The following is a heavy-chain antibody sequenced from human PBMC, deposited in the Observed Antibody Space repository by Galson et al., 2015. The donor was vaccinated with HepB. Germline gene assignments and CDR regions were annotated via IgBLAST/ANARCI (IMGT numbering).Heavy chain of an antibody. Sequence: QSGAEVKKPGESLKISCKGSGYSFTSYWIGWVRQMPGKGLEWMGIIYPGDSDTRYSPSFQGQVTISADKSISTAYLQWSSLKASDTAMYYCARHWLDLDGSRSYSAFDIWGQGTMVTVSS. CDR3: ARHWLDLDGSRSYSAFDI. D-gene: IGHD3-10*01. CDR2: IYPGDSDT. V-gene: IGHV5-51*01. CDR1: GYSFTSYW. J-gene: IGHJ3*02.